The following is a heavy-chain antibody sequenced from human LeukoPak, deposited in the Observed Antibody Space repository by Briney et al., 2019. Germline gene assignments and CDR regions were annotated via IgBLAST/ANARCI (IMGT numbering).Heavy chain of an antibody. D-gene: IGHD3-22*01. CDR1: GFTFSSYG. CDR2: IWYDGSNK. CDR3: ARGTYYDSGDNWFDP. V-gene: IGHV3-33*01. Sequence: GGSLRLSCAASGFTFSSYGMHWVRQAPGKGLEGVAVIWYDGSNKYYADSVKGRFTISRDNSKNTLYLQMNSLRAEDTAVYYCARGTYYDSGDNWFDPWGQGTLVTVSS. J-gene: IGHJ5*02.